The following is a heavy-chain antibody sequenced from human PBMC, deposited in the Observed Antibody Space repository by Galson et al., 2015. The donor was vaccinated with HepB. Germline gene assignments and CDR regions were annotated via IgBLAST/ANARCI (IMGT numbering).Heavy chain of an antibody. CDR1: GYTFTSYG. CDR2: ISAYNGNT. V-gene: IGHV1-18*01. Sequence: SVKVSCKASGYTFTSYGISWVRQAPGQGLEWMGWISAYNGNTNYAQKLQGRVTMTTDTSTSTAYMELRSLRSDDTAVYYCARDHFLNKPNSLNFIAVAGTFYFQHWGQGTLVTVSS. CDR3: ARDHFLNKPNSLNFIAVAGTFYFQH. D-gene: IGHD6-19*01. J-gene: IGHJ1*01.